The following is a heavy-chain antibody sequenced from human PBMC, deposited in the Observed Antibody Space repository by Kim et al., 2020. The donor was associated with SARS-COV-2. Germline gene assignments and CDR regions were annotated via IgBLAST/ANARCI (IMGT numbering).Heavy chain of an antibody. J-gene: IGHJ3*02. CDR1: GFTFSSYS. CDR3: ARITRVAAAGTFDAFDI. D-gene: IGHD6-13*01. Sequence: GGSLRLSCAASGFTFSSYSMNWVRQAPGKGLEWVSYISSSSSTIYYADSVKGRFTISRDNAKNSLYLQMNSLRDEDTAVYYCARITRVAAAGTFDAFDIWGQGTMVTVSS. V-gene: IGHV3-48*02. CDR2: ISSSSSTI.